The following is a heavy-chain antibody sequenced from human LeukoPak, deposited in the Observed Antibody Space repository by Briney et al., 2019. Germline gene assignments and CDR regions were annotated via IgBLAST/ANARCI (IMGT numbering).Heavy chain of an antibody. CDR1: GGSFSGYC. D-gene: IGHD1-1*01. J-gene: IGHJ4*02. CDR2: INHSGST. CDR3: ARGYKTGTTPSYGYYFDY. V-gene: IGHV4-34*01. Sequence: SETLSLTCAVYGGSFSGYCWSWIRQPPGKGLEWIGEINHSGSTNYNPSLKSRVTISVDTSKNQFSLKLSSVTAADTAVYYCARGYKTGTTPSYGYYFDYWGQGTLVTVSS.